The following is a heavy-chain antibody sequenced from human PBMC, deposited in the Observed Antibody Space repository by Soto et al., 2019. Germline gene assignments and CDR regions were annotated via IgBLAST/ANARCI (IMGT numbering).Heavy chain of an antibody. J-gene: IGHJ6*02. V-gene: IGHV1-18*04. CDR3: ARDLKGYCSGGSCYPYYYYYGMDV. CDR1: GYGFTGYG. Sequence: ASVKVSSNASGYGFTGYGISWVRQAPGQGLEWMGWISAYNGNTNYAQKLQGRVTVTTDTSTSTAYMELRSLRSDDTAVYYCARDLKGYCSGGSCYPYYYYYGMDVWGQGTTVTVSS. CDR2: ISAYNGNT. D-gene: IGHD2-15*01.